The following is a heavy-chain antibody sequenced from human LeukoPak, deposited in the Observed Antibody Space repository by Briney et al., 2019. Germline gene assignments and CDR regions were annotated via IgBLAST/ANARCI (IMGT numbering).Heavy chain of an antibody. D-gene: IGHD6-13*01. V-gene: IGHV4-38-2*02. CDR2: IYHSGST. J-gene: IGHJ4*02. CDR1: GYSISSGYY. CDR3: ARVTGYVMEDYFDY. Sequence: SETLSLTCTVSGYSISSGYYWGWIRQPPGKWLEWIGTIYHSGSTYYNPSLKSRVTMSVDTSKNQFSLRLSSVTAADTAVYYCARVTGYVMEDYFDYWGQGTLVTVSS.